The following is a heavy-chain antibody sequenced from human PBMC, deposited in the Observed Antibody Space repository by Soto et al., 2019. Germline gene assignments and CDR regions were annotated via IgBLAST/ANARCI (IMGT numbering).Heavy chain of an antibody. V-gene: IGHV1-46*01. CDR3: ARGPHTAMENYYYYGMDV. J-gene: IGHJ6*02. CDR2: INPSGGST. Sequence: ASVKVSCQASRYTFPNYYMHCVRQAPEQGLEWMGIINPSGGSTSYAQKFQGRVTMTRDTSTSTVYMELSSLRSEDTAVYYCARGPHTAMENYYYYGMDVWGQGTTVTVSS. D-gene: IGHD5-18*01. CDR1: RYTFPNYY.